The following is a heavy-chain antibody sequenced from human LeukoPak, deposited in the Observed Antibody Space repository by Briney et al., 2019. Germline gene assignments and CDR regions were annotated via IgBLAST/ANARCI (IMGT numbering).Heavy chain of an antibody. Sequence: SETLSLTCTVSGGSISSSSYYWGWIRQPPGKGLEWIGSIYYSGSTYYNPSLKSRVTISVDTSKNQFSLKLSSVTAADTAVYYCARRAMVRGGTYFDYWGQGPLVTVSS. CDR1: GGSISSSSYY. J-gene: IGHJ4*02. D-gene: IGHD3-10*01. CDR3: ARRAMVRGGTYFDY. CDR2: IYYSGST. V-gene: IGHV4-39*01.